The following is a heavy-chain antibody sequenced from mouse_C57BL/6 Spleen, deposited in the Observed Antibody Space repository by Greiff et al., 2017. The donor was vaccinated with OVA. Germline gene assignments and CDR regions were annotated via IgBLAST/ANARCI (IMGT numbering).Heavy chain of an antibody. V-gene: IGHV1-15*01. D-gene: IGHD4-1*01. J-gene: IGHJ3*01. CDR3: TRKTGTSFAY. Sequence: QVQLQQSGAELVRPGASVTLSCKASGYTFTDYEMHWVKQTPVHGLEWIGAIDPETGGTAYNQKFKGKAILTADKSSSTAYMELRSLTSEDSAVYYCTRKTGTSFAYWGQGTLVTVSA. CDR1: GYTFTDYE. CDR2: IDPETGGT.